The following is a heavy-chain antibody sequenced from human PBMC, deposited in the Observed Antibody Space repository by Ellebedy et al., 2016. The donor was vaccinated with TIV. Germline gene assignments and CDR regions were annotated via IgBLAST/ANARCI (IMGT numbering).Heavy chain of an antibody. CDR3: ARDRVVMNQNDYYGMDV. D-gene: IGHD3-3*01. J-gene: IGHJ6*02. CDR1: GFTFSSYS. CDR2: IWYDGSNK. Sequence: PGGSLRLSCAASGFTFSSYSMNWVRQAPGKGLEWVAVIWYDGSNKYYADSVKGRFTISRDNAKNTLYLQMNSLRAEDTAVYYCARDRVVMNQNDYYGMDVWGQGTTVTVSS. V-gene: IGHV3-33*08.